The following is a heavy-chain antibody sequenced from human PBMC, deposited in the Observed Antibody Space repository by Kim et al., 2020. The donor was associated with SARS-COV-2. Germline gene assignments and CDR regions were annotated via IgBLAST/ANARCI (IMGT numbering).Heavy chain of an antibody. V-gene: IGHV4-39*01. J-gene: IGHJ5*02. CDR3: ARLKFSSSWTGPRIPWFDP. Sequence: SETLSLTCTVSGGSISSSSYYWGWIRQPPGKGLEWIGSIYYSGSTYYNPSLKSRVTISVDTSKNQFSLKLSSVTAADTAVYYCARLKFSSSWTGPRIPWFDPWGQGTLVTVSS. CDR2: IYYSGST. CDR1: GGSISSSSYY. D-gene: IGHD6-13*01.